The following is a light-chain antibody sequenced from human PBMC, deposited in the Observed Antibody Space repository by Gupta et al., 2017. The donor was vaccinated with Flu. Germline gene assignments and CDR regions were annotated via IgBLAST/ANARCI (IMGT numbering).Light chain of an antibody. CDR1: RSNIGAYYD. CDR3: QSYATSRNTVI. V-gene: IGLV1-40*01. J-gene: IGLJ2*01. CDR2: ENT. Sequence: QSVLTQPPSVSGAPGQRVTISCTGSRSNIGAYYDVHWYQQLPGTAPNLLIFENTKRPSGVPDRFSGSKSGTSASLVITGLQAEDEAVYYCQSYATSRNTVIFGGGTKLTVL.